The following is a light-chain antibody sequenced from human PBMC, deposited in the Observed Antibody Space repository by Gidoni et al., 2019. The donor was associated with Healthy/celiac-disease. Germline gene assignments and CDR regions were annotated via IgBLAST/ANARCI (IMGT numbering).Light chain of an antibody. Sequence: QAVVTQEPSLTVSPRGTVTLTCGSSTGAVTSGHYPYWFQQKPGQAPRTLIYDTSNKHSWTPARFSGSLLGGKAALTLSGAQPEDEAEYYCLLSYSGADVVFGGGTKLTVL. J-gene: IGLJ2*01. V-gene: IGLV7-46*01. CDR1: TGAVTSGHY. CDR2: DTS. CDR3: LLSYSGADVV.